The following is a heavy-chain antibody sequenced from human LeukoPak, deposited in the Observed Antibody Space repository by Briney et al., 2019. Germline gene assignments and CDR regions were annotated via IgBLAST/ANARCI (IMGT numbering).Heavy chain of an antibody. D-gene: IGHD1-1*01. CDR3: AKDRTGTTGADWFDP. CDR2: ISGSGGST. J-gene: IGHJ5*02. V-gene: IGHV3-23*01. CDR1: GFTFSSYG. Sequence: GTLRLSCAASGFTFSSYGMAWVRQAPGEGLELVSAISGSGGSTYYADSVKGRFTISRDNSKNTLSLQMNSLRADDTAVYYCAKDRTGTTGADWFDPWGQGTLVTVSS.